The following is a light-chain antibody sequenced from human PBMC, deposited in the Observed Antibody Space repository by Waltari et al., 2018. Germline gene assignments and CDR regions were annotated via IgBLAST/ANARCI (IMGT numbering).Light chain of an antibody. V-gene: IGLV1-44*01. CDR2: PNN. CDR1: TPNIGSNT. Sequence: QSVLTQPPSASGTPGQRVTISCSGSTPNIGSNTVNWYQQLPGTAPKLLIYPNNQRPSGVPDRFSGSKSGTSASLAISGLQSEDEADYYCAVWDDSLSGPGFGGGTKVTVL. J-gene: IGLJ3*02. CDR3: AVWDDSLSGPG.